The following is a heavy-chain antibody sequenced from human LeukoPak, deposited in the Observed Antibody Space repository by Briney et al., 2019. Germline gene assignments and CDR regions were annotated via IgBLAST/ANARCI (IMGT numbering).Heavy chain of an antibody. CDR2: IYSSGST. Sequence: SETLSLTCSVSDDSITMYYWSWIRQPAGKGLEWIGRIYSSGSTNYNPSLKSRVTISLDTSKNQFSLKLSSVTAADTAAYYCARQYSDILTGYHRGELYWYFDLWGRGTLVTVSS. J-gene: IGHJ2*01. CDR1: DDSITMYY. CDR3: ARQYSDILTGYHRGELYWYFDL. V-gene: IGHV4-4*07. D-gene: IGHD3-9*01.